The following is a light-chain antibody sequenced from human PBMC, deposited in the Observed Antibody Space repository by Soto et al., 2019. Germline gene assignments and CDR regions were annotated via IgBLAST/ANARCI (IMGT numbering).Light chain of an antibody. CDR2: DVS. Sequence: QSVLTQPASVSGSPGQSITISCTGTSSDVGAYNYVSWYQQHPDKAPKLMIYDVSNRPSGVSNRFSGSKSGNTASLTISGLRAEDEADYYCNSYSSTTSYVFGTGTKLTVL. CDR1: SSDVGAYNY. V-gene: IGLV2-14*01. CDR3: NSYSSTTSYV. J-gene: IGLJ1*01.